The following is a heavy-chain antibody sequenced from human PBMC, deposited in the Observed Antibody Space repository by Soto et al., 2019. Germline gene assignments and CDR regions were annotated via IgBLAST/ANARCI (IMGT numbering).Heavy chain of an antibody. V-gene: IGHV1-46*01. CDR1: GDTFTSYY. CDR3: ARSSGGNFGIIIEGSNWFDP. J-gene: IGHJ5*02. D-gene: IGHD3-3*01. Sequence: ASVKVSCKAPGDTFTSYYLNWVRQAPGQGLEWMGVINPRGGSTQYAQKFQGRITMTRDTSRSTVYMELSSLRSDDTAIYYCARSSGGNFGIIIEGSNWFDPWGQGTLVTVSS. CDR2: INPRGGST.